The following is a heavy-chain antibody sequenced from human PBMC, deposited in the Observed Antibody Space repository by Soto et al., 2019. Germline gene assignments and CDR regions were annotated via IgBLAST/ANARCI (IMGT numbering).Heavy chain of an antibody. CDR3: ARAQGYCISTSCYHFWFDP. CDR1: GGSIGSYC. CDR2: IYYSGST. Sequence: PSETLSLTCAVYGGSIGSYCWSWFWHPPGKGLEWIGYIYYSGSTNYNPSLKSRVTISVDTSKNQFSLKLSSVTAADTAVYYCARAQGYCISTSCYHFWFDPLGQGTLVTVSS. J-gene: IGHJ5*02. V-gene: IGHV4-59*01. D-gene: IGHD2-2*01.